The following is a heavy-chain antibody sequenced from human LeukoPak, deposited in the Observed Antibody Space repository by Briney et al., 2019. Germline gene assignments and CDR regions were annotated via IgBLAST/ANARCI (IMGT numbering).Heavy chain of an antibody. D-gene: IGHD2-8*01. Sequence: ASVKVSCKASGYTFTGYYMHWVRQAPGQGLEWMGWISPNSGGTNYAQKFQGRVTMTRDTSISTAYMELSRLRSDDTAVYYCARVPYCTNGVCDSYWGQGTLVTVSS. J-gene: IGHJ4*02. CDR3: ARVPYCTNGVCDSY. CDR1: GYTFTGYY. CDR2: ISPNSGGT. V-gene: IGHV1-2*02.